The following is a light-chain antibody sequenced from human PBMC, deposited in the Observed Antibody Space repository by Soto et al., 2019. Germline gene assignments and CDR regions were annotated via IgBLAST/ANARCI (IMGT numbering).Light chain of an antibody. V-gene: IGKV2-30*01. Sequence: DVVLTQSPLSLSVTLGQPASISCRSSRGLVYSDGNTYLNWFHQRPGQSPRRLIYQVYNRDSGVPDRFSGSGSGTDFTLKSSRVEAEDVGVYYCMQGSQWWTFCQGTRVDIK. CDR1: RGLVYSDGNTY. CDR3: MQGSQWWT. CDR2: QVY. J-gene: IGKJ1*01.